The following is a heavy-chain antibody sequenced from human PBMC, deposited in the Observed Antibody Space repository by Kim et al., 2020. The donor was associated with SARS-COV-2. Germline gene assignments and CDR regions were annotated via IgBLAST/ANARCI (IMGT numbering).Heavy chain of an antibody. J-gene: IGHJ4*02. V-gene: IGHV4-4*02. CDR3: ARDLFGSGWYRGDY. CDR1: GGSISSSNW. D-gene: IGHD6-19*01. Sequence: SETLSLTCAVSGGSISSSNWWSWVRQPPGKWLEWIGEIYHSGSTNYNPSLKSRVTISVDKSKNQFSLKLSSVTAADTAVYYCARDLFGSGWYRGDYWGQGTLVTVSS. CDR2: IYHSGST.